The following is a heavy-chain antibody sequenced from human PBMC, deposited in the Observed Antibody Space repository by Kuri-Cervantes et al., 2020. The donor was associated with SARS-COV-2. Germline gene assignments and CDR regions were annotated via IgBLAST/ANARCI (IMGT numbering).Heavy chain of an antibody. V-gene: IGHV3-30-3*01. CDR3: STGLYYYYYMDV. J-gene: IGHJ6*03. CDR1: GFTFSSYA. Sequence: GGSLRLSCAASGFTFSSYAMHWVRQAPGKGLEWVAVISYDGSDKYYADSVKGRFTTSRDNSKNTLYLQMNSLKTEDTAVYYCSTGLYYYYYMDVWGKGTTVTVSS. CDR2: ISYDGSDK. D-gene: IGHD1-1*01.